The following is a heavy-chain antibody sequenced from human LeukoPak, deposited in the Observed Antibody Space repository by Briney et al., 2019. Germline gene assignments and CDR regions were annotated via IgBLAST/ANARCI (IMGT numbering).Heavy chain of an antibody. J-gene: IGHJ4*02. D-gene: IGHD1-1*01. Sequence: GGSLRLSCVASGFTFDDYAMSWVRQAPGKGLEWVSVIYSGGSTYYADSVKGRFTISRDNSKNTLYLQMNSLRAEDTAVYYCARGVPRVHTRFDYWGQGTLVTVSS. V-gene: IGHV3-66*02. CDR3: ARGVPRVHTRFDY. CDR2: IYSGGST. CDR1: GFTFDDYA.